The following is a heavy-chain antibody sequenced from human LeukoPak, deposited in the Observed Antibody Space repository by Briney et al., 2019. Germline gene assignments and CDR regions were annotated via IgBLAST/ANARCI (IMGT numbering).Heavy chain of an antibody. V-gene: IGHV3-33*06. CDR2: IWYDGSNK. D-gene: IGHD6-19*01. CDR1: GFTFSSYG. Sequence: GGSLRLSCAASGFTFSSYGMPWVRQAPGKGLEWVAVIWYDGSNKYYADSVKGRFTISRDNSKNTLYLQMNSLRAEDTAVYYCAKSMTAVAGRLDYWGQGTLVTVSS. J-gene: IGHJ4*02. CDR3: AKSMTAVAGRLDY.